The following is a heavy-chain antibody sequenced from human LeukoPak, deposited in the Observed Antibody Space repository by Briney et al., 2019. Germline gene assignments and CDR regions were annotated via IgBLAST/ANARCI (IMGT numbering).Heavy chain of an antibody. J-gene: IGHJ4*02. CDR3: ATSPSSWSTPDF. Sequence: GESLKISCKGSGYSFTSYWIFWVRQMSGKGLEWMGKIDPSDSYTNYNPSSQGHVTISVDKSISTAYLQWGSLGSSDTAIYYCATSPSSWSTPDFWGQGTLVTVSS. D-gene: IGHD6-13*01. CDR1: GYSFTSYW. V-gene: IGHV5-10-1*01. CDR2: IDPSDSYT.